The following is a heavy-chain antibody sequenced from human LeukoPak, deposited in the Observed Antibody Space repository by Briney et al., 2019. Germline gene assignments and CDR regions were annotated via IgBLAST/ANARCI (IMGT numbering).Heavy chain of an antibody. Sequence: SETLSLTCTVSSGSISSYYWSWIRQPPGKGLEWIGYIYYSGSTNYNPSLKSRVTISVDTSKNQFSLKLSSVTAADTAVYYCARLAGLLGYWGQGTLVTVSS. V-gene: IGHV4-59*01. CDR3: ARLAGLLGY. J-gene: IGHJ4*02. CDR2: IYYSGST. D-gene: IGHD1-26*01. CDR1: SGSISSYY.